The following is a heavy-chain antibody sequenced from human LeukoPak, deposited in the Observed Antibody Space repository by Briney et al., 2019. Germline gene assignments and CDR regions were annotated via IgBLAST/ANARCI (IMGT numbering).Heavy chain of an antibody. D-gene: IGHD3-3*01. Sequence: SETLSLTCTLSAGSITIGDYYWGWTRHHPGKGLEWIGYNHYSGNAYSKPSLKSRVTISVDTSKSQFCLKLSSVTAADTAVYYCARAILTPSGFVWHFDLWGRGTLVTVS. CDR2: NHYSGNA. CDR1: AGSITIGDYY. V-gene: IGHV4-31*03. J-gene: IGHJ2*01. CDR3: ARAILTPSGFVWHFDL.